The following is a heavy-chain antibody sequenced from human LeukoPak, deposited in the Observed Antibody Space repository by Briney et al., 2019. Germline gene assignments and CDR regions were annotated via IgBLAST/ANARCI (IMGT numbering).Heavy chain of an antibody. CDR3: ANTLAYGWFDS. V-gene: IGHV4-4*07. D-gene: IGHD4-17*01. Sequence: SETLSLTCTVSGGSIRNNCWSWIRQPAGKGLEWIGHIYTSGSTNYNPSLKSRVTMSVDTSKNRSSLRLSSVTAADTAVYYCANTLAYGWFDSWGQGTLVTVSS. CDR1: GGSIRNNC. CDR2: IYTSGST. J-gene: IGHJ5*01.